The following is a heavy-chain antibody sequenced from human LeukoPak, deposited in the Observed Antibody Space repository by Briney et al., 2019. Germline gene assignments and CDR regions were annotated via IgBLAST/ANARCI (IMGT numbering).Heavy chain of an antibody. J-gene: IGHJ4*02. CDR1: GFTFSSYG. Sequence: GGSLRLSCAASGFTFSSYGMHWVRQAPGKGLEWVTFIRYDGSNKYYADSVKGRFTISRDNSKNTLYLQMNTLRAEDTAVYYCAKYYDFVWGSIEYWGQGTLVTVSS. CDR2: IRYDGSNK. D-gene: IGHD3-16*01. V-gene: IGHV3-30*02. CDR3: AKYYDFVWGSIEY.